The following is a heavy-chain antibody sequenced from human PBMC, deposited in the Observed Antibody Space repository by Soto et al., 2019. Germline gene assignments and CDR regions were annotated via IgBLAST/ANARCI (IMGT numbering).Heavy chain of an antibody. V-gene: IGHV4-31*11. CDR2: IYDSVNT. CDR3: ARVDHRGYFAILTDY. CDR1: GDSLSIGSHY. Sequence: TLSPTFAVSGDSLSIGSHYWSWIRQHPGKGLEWIGHIYDSVNTYYSPSLRSRVTISADMSKNQFSLNLRSVTAADTAVYSCARVDHRGYFAILTDYWGQGTLVTVSS. J-gene: IGHJ4*02. D-gene: IGHD3-9*01.